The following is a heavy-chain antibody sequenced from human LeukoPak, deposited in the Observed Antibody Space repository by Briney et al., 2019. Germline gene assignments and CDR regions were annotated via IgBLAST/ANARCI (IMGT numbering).Heavy chain of an antibody. CDR1: GGSISSSSDY. CDR3: ARVNWSGYDFRGAFDI. J-gene: IGHJ3*02. D-gene: IGHD5-12*01. Sequence: SETLSLTCTVSGGSISSSSDYWGWIRQAPGKGLEWIGSIYYHENTYYNSSLKSRVTISVDTSKNQFSLKLNSVTAADTAVYYCARVNWSGYDFRGAFDIWGQGTMVTVSS. V-gene: IGHV4-39*01. CDR2: IYYHENT.